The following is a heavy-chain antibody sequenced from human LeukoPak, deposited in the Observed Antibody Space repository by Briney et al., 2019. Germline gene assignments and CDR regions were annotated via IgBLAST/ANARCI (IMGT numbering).Heavy chain of an antibody. V-gene: IGHV3-23*01. CDR3: AKDAPGAGGFDY. CDR1: GFTISSQA. Sequence: PEGSLRLSCAASGFTISSQAVSWVRQAPGKGLECVSTIGISDVDRHYADSVKGRFTISRDNSKNTLYLQMNSLRADDTAVYYCAKDAPGAGGFDYWGQGTLVTVSS. J-gene: IGHJ4*02. CDR2: IGISDVDR. D-gene: IGHD1-14*01.